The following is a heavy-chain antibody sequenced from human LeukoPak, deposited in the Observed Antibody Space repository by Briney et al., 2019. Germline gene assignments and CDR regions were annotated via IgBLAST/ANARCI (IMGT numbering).Heavy chain of an antibody. V-gene: IGHV3-48*03. Sequence: GGALRLSCAASGFTFSSYEMNWVRQAPGKGLEWVSYISSSGSTIYYADAVKGRFTISRDNAKNSLYLQMNSLRAADTAVYYCEELGITMIGGVGGNGTTVTISS. CDR3: EELGITMIGGV. D-gene: IGHD3-10*02. J-gene: IGHJ6*04. CDR2: ISSSGSTI. CDR1: GFTFSSYE.